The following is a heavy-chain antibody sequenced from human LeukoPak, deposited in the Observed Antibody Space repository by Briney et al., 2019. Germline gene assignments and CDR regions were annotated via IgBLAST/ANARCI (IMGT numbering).Heavy chain of an antibody. D-gene: IGHD1-26*01. CDR2: ISDTGGST. CDR3: AKSIVGATTFVH. J-gene: IGHJ5*02. Sequence: PGGSLRLSCAASGFSFSTYAMNWVRQAPGKGLEWVSTISDTGGSTYYADTVEGRFTISRDNSKNTLLLQMNSLRAEDTAVYYCAKSIVGATTFVHWGQGTLVTVSS. V-gene: IGHV3-23*01. CDR1: GFSFSTYA.